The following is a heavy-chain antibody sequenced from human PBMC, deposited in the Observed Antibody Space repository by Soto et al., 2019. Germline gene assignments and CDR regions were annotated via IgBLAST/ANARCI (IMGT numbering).Heavy chain of an antibody. J-gene: IGHJ4*02. CDR1: GFTFSSYS. CDR2: ISSSSSYI. V-gene: IGHV3-21*01. CDR3: ASRKGYCSSTSCYDELDY. Sequence: GGSLRLSCAASGFTFSSYSMNWVRQAPGKGLEWVSSISSSSSYIYYADSVKGRFTISRDNAKNSLYLQMNSLRAEDTAVYYCASRKGYCSSTSCYDELDYWGQGTLVTVS. D-gene: IGHD2-2*01.